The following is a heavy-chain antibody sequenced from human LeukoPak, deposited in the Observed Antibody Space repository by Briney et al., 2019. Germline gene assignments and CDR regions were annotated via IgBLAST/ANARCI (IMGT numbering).Heavy chain of an antibody. CDR1: GFTFSSYD. J-gene: IGHJ4*02. D-gene: IGHD5-12*01. V-gene: IGHV3-23*01. Sequence: GGSLRLSCAASGFTFSSYDMNWVRQAPGKGLDWVSAIRGSGDNTFYADSVKGRFTISRDNSKNMLYLQMNSLRAEDTAVYYCARAGFRGYGGLLVNWGQGTLVTVSS. CDR2: IRGSGDNT. CDR3: ARAGFRGYGGLLVN.